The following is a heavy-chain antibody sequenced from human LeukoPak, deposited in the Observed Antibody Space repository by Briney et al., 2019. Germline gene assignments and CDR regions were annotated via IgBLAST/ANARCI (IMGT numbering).Heavy chain of an antibody. V-gene: IGHV4-34*01. CDR3: ARRNDFDI. CDR2: INHSGST. CDR1: GGSFSGYS. J-gene: IGHJ3*02. Sequence: SETLSLTCAVYGGSFSGYSWSWIRQPPGKGLEWIGEINHSGSTNYNPSLKSRVTISADTSKNQFSLKLTSVTAADTAIYYCARRNDFDIWGQGTMVTVSS.